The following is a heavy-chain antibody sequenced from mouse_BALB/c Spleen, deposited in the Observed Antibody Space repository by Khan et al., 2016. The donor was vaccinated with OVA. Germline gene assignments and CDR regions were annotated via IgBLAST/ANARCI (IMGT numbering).Heavy chain of an antibody. CDR1: GYSFTDYY. J-gene: IGHJ3*01. CDR2: ISPGSGDT. CDR3: ARRNYFGYTLAY. D-gene: IGHD1-2*01. V-gene: IGHV1-77*01. Sequence: QVQLKQSGAELARPGASVKLSCKAFGYSFTDYYINWVKQRTGQGLEWIGEISPGSGDTYYNEKFKGKATLTADKSSSTAYMQLSSLTSDASAVYFCARRNYFGYTLAYWGQGTLVTVSA.